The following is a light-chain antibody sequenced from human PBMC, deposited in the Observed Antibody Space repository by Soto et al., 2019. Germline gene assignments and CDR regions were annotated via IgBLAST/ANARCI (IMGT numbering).Light chain of an antibody. Sequence: EIVLTQSPGTLPLSPGERATLSCRASQSVSSNYLVWYQQKPGQAPRPLIYGASSRATGIPDRFSGSGSGTDFTLTISRLEPKDFAVYYCQQYANSPFTFGQGTKLEIK. CDR3: QQYANSPFT. CDR1: QSVSSNY. CDR2: GAS. J-gene: IGKJ2*01. V-gene: IGKV3-20*01.